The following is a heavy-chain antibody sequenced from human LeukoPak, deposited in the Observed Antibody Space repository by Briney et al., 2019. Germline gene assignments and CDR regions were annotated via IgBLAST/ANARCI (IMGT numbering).Heavy chain of an antibody. J-gene: IGHJ4*02. Sequence: VASVKVSCKVSGYTLTELSMHWVRQAPGKGLEWMGGFDPEDGETIYAQKLQGRVTMTTDTSTSTAYMELRSLRSDDTAVYYCARFVIAAAGTDYWGQGTLVTVSS. CDR1: GYTLTELS. V-gene: IGHV1-24*01. CDR3: ARFVIAAAGTDY. D-gene: IGHD6-13*01. CDR2: FDPEDGET.